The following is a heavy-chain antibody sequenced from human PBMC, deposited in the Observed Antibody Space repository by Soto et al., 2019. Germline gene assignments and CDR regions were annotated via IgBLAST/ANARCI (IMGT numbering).Heavy chain of an antibody. V-gene: IGHV1-69*06. J-gene: IGHJ6*02. D-gene: IGHD2-15*01. Sequence: ASVKVPCKASGGTFSSYAISWVRQAPGQGLEWMGGIIPIFGTANYAQKFQGRVTITADKSTSTAYMELSSLRSEDTAVYYCARGSDPYYYYGMDVWGQGTTVTVSS. CDR3: ARGSDPYYYYGMDV. CDR2: IIPIFGTA. CDR1: GGTFSSYA.